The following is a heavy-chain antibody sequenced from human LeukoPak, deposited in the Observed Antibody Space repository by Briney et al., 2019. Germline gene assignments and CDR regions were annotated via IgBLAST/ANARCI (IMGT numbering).Heavy chain of an antibody. D-gene: IGHD6-19*01. J-gene: IGHJ4*02. V-gene: IGHV6-1*01. Sequence: SQTLSLTCAISGDSLSSNSAAWNWIRQSPSRGLEWLGRTYYRSKWYNDYAVSVKSRITINPDTSKNQFSLQLNSVTPEDTAVYYCARDHESSGWYRLNYWGQGTLVTVSS. CDR2: TYYRSKWYN. CDR3: ARDHESSGWYRLNY. CDR1: GDSLSSNSAA.